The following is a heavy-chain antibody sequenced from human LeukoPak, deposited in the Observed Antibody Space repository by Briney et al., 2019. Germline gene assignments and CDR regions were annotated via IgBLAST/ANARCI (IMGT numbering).Heavy chain of an antibody. J-gene: IGHJ6*02. V-gene: IGHV4-39*01. CDR3: ARDQFVVVVAAHYYYGMDV. Sequence: SETLSLTCTVSGGSISSSSYCWGWIRQPPGKGLEWIGSIYYSGSTYYNPSLKSRVTISVDTSKNQFSLKLSSVTAADTAVYYCARDQFVVVVAAHYYYGMDVWGQGTTVTVSS. CDR1: GGSISSSSYC. D-gene: IGHD2-15*01. CDR2: IYYSGST.